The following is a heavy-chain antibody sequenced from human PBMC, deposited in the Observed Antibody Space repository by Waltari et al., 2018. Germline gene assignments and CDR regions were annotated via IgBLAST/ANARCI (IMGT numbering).Heavy chain of an antibody. CDR3: ARAYYYDSSGYYLSSFDY. CDR1: GGSISSGGYY. J-gene: IGHJ4*02. Sequence: QVQLQESGPGLVKPSQTLSLTCTVSGGSISSGGYYWSWIRQHPGKGLEWIGYIYYSGSTYYNPSLNSRFTISVDTSKNQFSLKLSSVTAADTAVYYCARAYYYDSSGYYLSSFDYWGQGTLVTVSS. CDR2: IYYSGST. D-gene: IGHD3-22*01. V-gene: IGHV4-31*03.